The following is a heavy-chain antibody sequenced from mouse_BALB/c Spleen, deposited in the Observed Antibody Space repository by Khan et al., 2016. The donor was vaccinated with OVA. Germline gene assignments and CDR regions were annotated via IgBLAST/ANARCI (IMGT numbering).Heavy chain of an antibody. CDR3: ASDLTGSFAY. CDR1: GFTFSSYS. V-gene: IGHV5-6*01. Sequence: ETELVESGGDLVKPGGSLKLSCAASGFTFSSYSTSWVRQTPDKRLERVASISSGGDYTYYPDIVKGRFTISRDYAKNTLYLQMSSLKSEDTAMYYCASDLTGSFAYWGQGTLVTVSA. CDR2: ISSGGDYT. D-gene: IGHD4-1*01. J-gene: IGHJ3*01.